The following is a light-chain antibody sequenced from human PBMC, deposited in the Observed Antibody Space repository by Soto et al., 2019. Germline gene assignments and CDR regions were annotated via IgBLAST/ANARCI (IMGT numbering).Light chain of an antibody. CDR2: AAS. CDR3: QQLNSYPRVT. Sequence: DIQLTQSPSFLSASVGDRVTITCRASQGISSYLAWYQQKPGKAPKLLIYAASTLQSGVPSRFSGSGSGTEFNLTLSSLQPEDFATYYCQQLNSYPRVTFGPGTKVDIK. V-gene: IGKV1-9*01. CDR1: QGISSY. J-gene: IGKJ3*01.